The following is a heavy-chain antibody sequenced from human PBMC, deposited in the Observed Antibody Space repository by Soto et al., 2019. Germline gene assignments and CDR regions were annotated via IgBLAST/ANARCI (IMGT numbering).Heavy chain of an antibody. CDR2: INPNSGGT. CDR3: AVVRGVIYYFDY. V-gene: IGHV1-2*06. D-gene: IGHD3-10*01. Sequence: ASVKVSCKASGYIFTDYYMHWVRQAPGQELGWMGRINPNSGGTNYAQKFQGRVTMTRDTFISTAYTELSSLRSEDTAVYYCAVVRGVIYYFDYWGQGTLVTVSS. J-gene: IGHJ4*02. CDR1: GYIFTDYY.